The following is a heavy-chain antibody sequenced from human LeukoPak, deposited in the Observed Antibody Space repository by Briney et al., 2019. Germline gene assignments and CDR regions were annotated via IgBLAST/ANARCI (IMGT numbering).Heavy chain of an antibody. J-gene: IGHJ6*02. CDR1: GYTFTSYY. CDR2: INPSGGST. D-gene: IGHD3-10*01. Sequence: ASVTVSCTASGYTFTSYYMHWVRQAPGQGLEWMGIINPSGGSTSYAQKFQGRVTMTRDTSTSTVYMELSSLRSEDTAVYYCASCMVRGVIYYYGMDVWGQGTTVTVSS. V-gene: IGHV1-46*01. CDR3: ASCMVRGVIYYYGMDV.